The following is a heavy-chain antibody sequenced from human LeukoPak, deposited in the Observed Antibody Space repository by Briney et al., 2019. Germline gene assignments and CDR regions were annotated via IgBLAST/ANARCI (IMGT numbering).Heavy chain of an antibody. CDR3: ARRRGGYGDGDFDY. V-gene: IGHV3-66*04. CDR1: GFTASSTS. CDR2: IRGDTST. D-gene: IGHD4-17*01. J-gene: IGHJ4*02. Sequence: PGGSLKLSCAASGFTASSTSIIWVRQAPGKGLECVSYIRGDTSTEYAEYVRGRFTISRDDAKNTVYLQMNSLRVEDTSVYYCARRRGGYGDGDFDYWGQGTLVTVS.